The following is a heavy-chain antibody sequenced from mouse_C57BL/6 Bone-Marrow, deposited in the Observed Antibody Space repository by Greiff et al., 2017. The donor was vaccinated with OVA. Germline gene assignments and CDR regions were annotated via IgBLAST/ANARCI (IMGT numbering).Heavy chain of an antibody. Sequence: VQLQQSGAELVRPGASVTLSCKASGYTFTDYEMHWVKQTPVHGLEWIGAIDPETGGTAYNQKFKGKAILTADKSSSTAYMELRSLTSEDSAVYYGTRGADYSNYPYFDYWGQGTTLTVSS. CDR3: TRGADYSNYPYFDY. D-gene: IGHD2-5*01. J-gene: IGHJ2*01. CDR1: GYTFTDYE. V-gene: IGHV1-15*01. CDR2: IDPETGGT.